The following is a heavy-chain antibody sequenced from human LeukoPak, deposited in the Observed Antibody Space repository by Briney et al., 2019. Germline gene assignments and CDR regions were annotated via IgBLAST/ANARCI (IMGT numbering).Heavy chain of an antibody. Sequence: ASVKVSCKASGYTFTTYPMNWVRQAPGQGLEWMGWINTNTGNPTYAQGFTGRFVFSLDTSVSTAYLQISSLKPEDTAVYYCARQIGSSSWEWFDPWGQGTLVTVSS. J-gene: IGHJ5*02. CDR3: ARQIGSSSWEWFDP. V-gene: IGHV7-4-1*02. D-gene: IGHD6-13*01. CDR1: GYTFTTYP. CDR2: INTNTGNP.